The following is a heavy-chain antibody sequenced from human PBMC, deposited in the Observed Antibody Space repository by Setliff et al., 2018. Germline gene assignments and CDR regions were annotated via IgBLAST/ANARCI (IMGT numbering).Heavy chain of an antibody. CDR1: GGSISSSSYY. J-gene: IGHJ5*02. Sequence: PSETLSLTCTVSGGSISSSSYYWGWIRQPPGKGLECIGSIYYSGSTYYNPSLKSRVTISVDTSKKQFSLKLSSVTAADTAVYYCARGPYNIYDRSGYGFTNWFDPWGQGILVTVSS. D-gene: IGHD3-22*01. CDR3: ARGPYNIYDRSGYGFTNWFDP. V-gene: IGHV4-39*07. CDR2: IYYSGST.